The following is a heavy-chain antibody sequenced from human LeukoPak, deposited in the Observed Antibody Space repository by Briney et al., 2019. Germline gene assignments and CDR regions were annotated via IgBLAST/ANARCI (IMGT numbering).Heavy chain of an antibody. CDR3: ARGYLGYYDYVWGSYRYGLYFDY. J-gene: IGHJ4*02. Sequence: SETLSLTCAVYGGSFSGYYWSWIRQPPGKGLEWIGEINHSGSTNYNPSLKSRVTISVDTSKNQFSLKLSSVTAADTAVYYRARGYLGYYDYVWGSYRYGLYFDYWGQGTLVTVSS. D-gene: IGHD3-16*02. V-gene: IGHV4-34*01. CDR1: GGSFSGYY. CDR2: INHSGST.